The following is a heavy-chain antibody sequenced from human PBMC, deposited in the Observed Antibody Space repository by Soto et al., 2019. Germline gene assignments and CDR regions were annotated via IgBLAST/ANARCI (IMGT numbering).Heavy chain of an antibody. CDR3: ARGGVYHGYDI. D-gene: IGHD2-8*02. V-gene: IGHV3-74*01. J-gene: IGHJ3*02. Sequence: EVQLVESGGGLVQPGGSLRLSCAASGFTFSRYWIHWVRQAPGKGLVWVSRIDSDGSNAIYADSVKGRFTISRDNAKNTLYLQMNRLRVEDTAVYYCARGGVYHGYDIWGQGTMVTVSS. CDR1: GFTFSRYW. CDR2: IDSDGSNA.